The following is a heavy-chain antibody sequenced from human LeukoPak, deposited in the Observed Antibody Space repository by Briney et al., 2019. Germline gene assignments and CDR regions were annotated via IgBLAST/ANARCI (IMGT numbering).Heavy chain of an antibody. V-gene: IGHV3-23*01. J-gene: IGHJ6*02. CDR2: ISGSGGST. D-gene: IGHD3-10*01. CDR3: AKANSPDGSGSYYNPLRQYYYGTDV. CDR1: GFTFSSYA. Sequence: GGSLRLSCVASGFTFSSYAMSWVRQAPGKGLEWVSAISGSGGSTYYADSVKGRFTISRDNSKNTLYLQMNSLRAEDTAVYYCAKANSPDGSGSYYNPLRQYYYGTDVWGQGTTVTVSS.